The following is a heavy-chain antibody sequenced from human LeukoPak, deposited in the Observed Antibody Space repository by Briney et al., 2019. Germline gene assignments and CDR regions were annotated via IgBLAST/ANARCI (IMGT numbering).Heavy chain of an antibody. V-gene: IGHV3-15*01. D-gene: IGHD4-23*01. Sequence: PGGSLRLSCAASGFTFSNAWMTWVRQAPGKGLEWVGRIKSKTDGGTIDYAAPVKGRFTISRDDSKNTLYLQMNSLKTEDTAVYYCVRSQHDYGGNAYAYWGQGTLVTVSS. CDR3: VRSQHDYGGNAYAY. CDR2: IKSKTDGGTI. J-gene: IGHJ4*02. CDR1: GFTFSNAW.